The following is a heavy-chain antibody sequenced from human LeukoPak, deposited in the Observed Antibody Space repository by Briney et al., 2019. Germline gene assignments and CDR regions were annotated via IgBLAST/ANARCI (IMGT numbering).Heavy chain of an antibody. CDR1: GFIISTYA. J-gene: IGHJ1*01. V-gene: IGHV3-23*01. CDR3: GKEFSSRWLC. Sequence: PGGSPSLSCAATGFIISTYALNWVRQAPGKALEWVSDISCSGGNTYYADSVKGRFTISRDNSTNTLYLQLNSQRAEDTAVYYCGKEFSSRWLCWGQ. CDR2: ISCSGGNT. D-gene: IGHD6-13*01.